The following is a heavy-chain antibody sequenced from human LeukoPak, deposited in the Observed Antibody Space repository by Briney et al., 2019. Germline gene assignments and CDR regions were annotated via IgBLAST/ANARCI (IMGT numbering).Heavy chain of an antibody. CDR2: INPRGGST. Sequence: ASVTVSCKASGYTFTSHFMRWVRQVPGHELEWMGIINPRGGSTSYTQKFQGRVTMTRDTSTSTVYMELSSLRSEDTAVYYCARVKSYYYDTSDKGAFDIWGQGTMVTVSS. V-gene: IGHV1-46*01. CDR3: ARVKSYYYDTSDKGAFDI. CDR1: GYTFTSHF. J-gene: IGHJ3*02. D-gene: IGHD3-22*01.